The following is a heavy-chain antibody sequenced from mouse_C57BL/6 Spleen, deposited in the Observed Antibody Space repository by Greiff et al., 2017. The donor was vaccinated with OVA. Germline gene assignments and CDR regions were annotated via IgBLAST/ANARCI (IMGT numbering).Heavy chain of an antibody. CDR1: GFTFTDYY. CDR2: IRNKANGYTT. CDR3: ARSIRSYPMDY. Sequence: DVMLVESGGGLVQPGGSLSLSCAASGFTFTDYYMSWVRQPPGKALEWLGFIRNKANGYTTEYSASVKGRFTISRDNSQSILYLQMNALRAEDSATYYCARSIRSYPMDYWGQGTSVTVSS. D-gene: IGHD1-1*01. J-gene: IGHJ4*01. V-gene: IGHV7-3*01.